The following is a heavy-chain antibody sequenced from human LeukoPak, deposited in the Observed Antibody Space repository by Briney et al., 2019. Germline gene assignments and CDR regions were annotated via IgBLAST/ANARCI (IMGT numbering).Heavy chain of an antibody. CDR3: ARDGDGYNDN. V-gene: IGHV3-23*01. D-gene: IGHD5-12*01. CDR2: ISSGSGDAT. CDR1: GLTFRNYA. Sequence: PGGSLRLSCVASGLTFRNYAMSWVRQAPGKGLEWVSAISSGSGDATYYTHSVKGRFTISRDNSKNTLYLQMSGLRAEDTAVYYCARDGDGYNDNWGQGTLVTVSS. J-gene: IGHJ4*02.